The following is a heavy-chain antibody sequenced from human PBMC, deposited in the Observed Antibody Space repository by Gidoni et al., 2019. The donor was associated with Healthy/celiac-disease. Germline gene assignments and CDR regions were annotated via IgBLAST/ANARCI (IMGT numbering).Heavy chain of an antibody. CDR2: IYYSGST. V-gene: IGHV4-59*01. CDR1: GGSISRYY. D-gene: IGHD6-19*01. CDR3: ARAYVIAVAGTAPGGVFDY. J-gene: IGHJ4*02. Sequence: QVQLQESGPGLVKPSETLSLTCTVSGGSISRYYWSWIRQPPGKGLEWIGYIYYSGSTNYNHSLKSRVTISVDTSKNQFSLKLSSVTAADTAVYYCARAYVIAVAGTAPGGVFDYWGQGTLVTVSS.